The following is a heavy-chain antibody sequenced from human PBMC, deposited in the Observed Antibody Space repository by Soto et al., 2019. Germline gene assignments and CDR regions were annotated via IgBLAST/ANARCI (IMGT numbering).Heavy chain of an antibody. D-gene: IGHD6-25*01. V-gene: IGHV4-4*07. CDR2: IYTSGTT. Sequence: QVQLQQSCPGLVKPSETLSLTCTVSGGSIRSYYWSLIRQPAGKALEWIGRIYTSGTTNYNPSLKSRVTILLDTSKNQFSLDLSSVTDADTAVYYCAREGSSGFGMDVWGQGTTVTVSS. CDR1: GGSIRSYY. CDR3: AREGSSGFGMDV. J-gene: IGHJ6*02.